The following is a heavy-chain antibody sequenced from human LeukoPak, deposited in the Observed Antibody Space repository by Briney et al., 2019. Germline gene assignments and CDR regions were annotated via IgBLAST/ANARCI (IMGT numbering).Heavy chain of an antibody. V-gene: IGHV1-2*02. CDR3: SRTPRYYFGSGSYLDY. J-gene: IGHJ4*02. CDR2: MNPNSGGT. D-gene: IGHD3-10*01. CDR1: GYTFTGYY. Sequence: ASVKVSCKASGYTFTGYYMHWVRQAPGQGLEWMGWMNPNSGGTNYAQKFQGRVTVTRDTSISTAYMVLSRLRSDDTAVYYCSRTPRYYFGSGSYLDYWGQGSLVTVSS.